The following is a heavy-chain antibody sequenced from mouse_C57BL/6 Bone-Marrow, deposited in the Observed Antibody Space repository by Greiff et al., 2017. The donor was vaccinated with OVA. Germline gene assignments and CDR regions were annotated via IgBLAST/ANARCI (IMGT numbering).Heavy chain of an antibody. V-gene: IGHV1-64*01. CDR2: IHPNSGST. CDR3: ARYLLYYDYDGYYAMDY. D-gene: IGHD2-4*01. CDR1: GYTFTSYW. J-gene: IGHJ4*01. Sequence: QVQLQQPGAELVKPGASVKLSCKASGYTFTSYWMHWVKQRPGQGLEWIGMIHPNSGSTNYNEKFKSKATLTVDKSSSTAYMQLSSLTSEDSAVYYCARYLLYYDYDGYYAMDYWGQGTSVTVSS.